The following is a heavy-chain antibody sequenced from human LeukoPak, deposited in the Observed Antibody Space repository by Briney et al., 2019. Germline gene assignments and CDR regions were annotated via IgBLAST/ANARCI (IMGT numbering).Heavy chain of an antibody. CDR2: ISYDGSNK. CDR3: ARPGEDILVVVGAAGSYFDY. CDR1: GFTFNNYA. J-gene: IGHJ4*02. V-gene: IGHV3-30-3*01. Sequence: GGSLRLSCAASGFTFNNYAMHWVRQAPGKRLEWVAVISYDGSNKYYADSVKGRFTIARDNSKNTLYLQMNSLRDEDTAVYYCARPGEDILVVVGAAGSYFDYWGQGTLVTVSS. D-gene: IGHD2-15*01.